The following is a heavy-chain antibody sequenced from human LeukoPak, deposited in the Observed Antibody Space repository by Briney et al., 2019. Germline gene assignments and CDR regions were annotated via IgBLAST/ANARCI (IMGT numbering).Heavy chain of an antibody. V-gene: IGHV3-66*01. D-gene: IGHD2-8*01. CDR3: ARDWVQYDLPRDSDC. CDR2: LYSGGGT. CDR1: GFTVSSNY. J-gene: IGHJ4*02. Sequence: GGSLSLTCAASGFTVSSNYMSWVRQAPGKGLEWVSGLYSGGGTYYPDSVKGRFDSCGNNSQKTPYHQMNTLRARVTAVYYCARDWVQYDLPRDSDCWGQGALVTVSS.